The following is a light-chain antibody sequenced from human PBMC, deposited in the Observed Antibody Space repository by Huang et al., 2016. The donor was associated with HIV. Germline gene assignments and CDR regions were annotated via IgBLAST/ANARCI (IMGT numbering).Light chain of an antibody. CDR1: QSVSRSY. CDR3: QQYGSSSWT. V-gene: IGKV3-20*01. J-gene: IGKJ1*01. CDR2: GAS. Sequence: EIVLTQSPGTLSLSPGERVTLSCRASQSVSRSYLAWYQQNPGQAPRLLIHGASTRATGIPDRFSGSGSGTDFTLTISRLEPEDFAVYYCQQYGSSSWTFGQGTKVEIK.